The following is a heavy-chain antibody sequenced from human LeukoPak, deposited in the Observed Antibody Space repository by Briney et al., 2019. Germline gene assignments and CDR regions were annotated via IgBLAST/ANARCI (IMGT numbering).Heavy chain of an antibody. CDR2: INAGKGNT. CDR3: ARPVGAPYAFDI. J-gene: IGHJ3*02. D-gene: IGHD1-26*01. V-gene: IGHV1-3*01. Sequence: GASVEVSCKASGYTFTSYAMHWVRQAPGQRLEWMGWINAGKGNTKYSQKFQGRVTITRDTSASTAYMELSSLRSEDTAVYYCARPVGAPYAFDIWGQGTMVTVSS. CDR1: GYTFTSYA.